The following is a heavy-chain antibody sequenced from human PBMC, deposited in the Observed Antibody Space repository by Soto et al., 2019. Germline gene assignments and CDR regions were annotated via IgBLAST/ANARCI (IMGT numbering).Heavy chain of an antibody. V-gene: IGHV3-7*03. Sequence: PVGSLRLSCAASGFIFSSYWMSWVRQAPGKGLEWVANIKQDGSERYYVDSVKGRFTISRDNAKDSLYLQMNSLRAEDTAVYYCARGIGVDVWGQGTTVTVSS. CDR2: IKQDGSER. D-gene: IGHD3-10*01. J-gene: IGHJ6*02. CDR1: GFIFSSYW. CDR3: ARGIGVDV.